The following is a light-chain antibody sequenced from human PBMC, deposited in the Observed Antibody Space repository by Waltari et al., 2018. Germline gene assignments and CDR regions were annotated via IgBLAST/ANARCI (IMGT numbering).Light chain of an antibody. J-gene: IGLJ3*02. CDR3: AVWDDSLSGVV. CDR2: DNN. CDR1: SSNIGSSY. V-gene: IGLV1-47*02. Sequence: QSGLTQPPSASGAPGQRVTISCSGSSSNIGSSYFFWYQFPGTAPKLLIHDNNQRPSGVPDRFSGSKSGTSASLAISGLRSEDEADYYCAVWDDSLSGVVFGGGTKLTVL.